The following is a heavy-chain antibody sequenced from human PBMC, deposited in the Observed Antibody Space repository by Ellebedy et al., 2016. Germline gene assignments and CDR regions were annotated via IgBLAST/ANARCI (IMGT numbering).Heavy chain of an antibody. CDR2: ISSNGGST. CDR3: VKGRGPRRGSNFDY. D-gene: IGHD1-26*01. Sequence: GESLKISCSASGFTFSSYAMHWVRQAPGKGLEYVSAISSNGGSTYYADSVKGRFTISRDSSKNTLYLQMSSLRAEDTAVYYCVKGRGPRRGSNFDYWGQGALVTVSS. J-gene: IGHJ4*02. CDR1: GFTFSSYA. V-gene: IGHV3-64D*06.